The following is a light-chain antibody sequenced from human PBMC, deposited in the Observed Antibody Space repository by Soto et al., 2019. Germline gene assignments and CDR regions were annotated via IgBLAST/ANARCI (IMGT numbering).Light chain of an antibody. Sequence: EIVMTQSPATLSVSPGERAALSCRASQSVSSNLAWHQQKPGQAPRLLTYGASTRATGIPARFSGSGSGTEFTLTISSLQSEDFAVYYCQQYNNWPPLFGQGTRLEIK. V-gene: IGKV3-15*01. CDR3: QQYNNWPPL. J-gene: IGKJ5*01. CDR2: GAS. CDR1: QSVSSN.